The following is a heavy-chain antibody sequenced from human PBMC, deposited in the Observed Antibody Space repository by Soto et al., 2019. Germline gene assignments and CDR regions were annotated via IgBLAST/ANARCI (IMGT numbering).Heavy chain of an antibody. CDR1: RGSISRYY. V-gene: IGHV4-59*01. CDR3: ARIRGAGEVSPSFDY. CDR2: ISYIGNT. J-gene: IGHJ4*02. Sequence: QLQLHESGPGLVKPSETLSLPCTVSRGSISRYYWSLIRQPLGKGLEWIGYISYIGNTNYNASLKSRVTRSVDTSTNPFSLRVPSVTAADTAVYYCARIRGAGEVSPSFDYWGQGALVTVSS. D-gene: IGHD3-16*02.